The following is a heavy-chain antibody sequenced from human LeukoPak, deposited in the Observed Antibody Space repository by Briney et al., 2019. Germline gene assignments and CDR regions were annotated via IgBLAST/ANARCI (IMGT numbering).Heavy chain of an antibody. CDR1: GGSISSYY. Sequence: PSETLSLTCTVSGGSISSYYWSWIRQPPGKGLEWIGYIYTSGSTNYNPSLKSRVTISVDTSKNQFSLKLSSVTAADTAVYYCARGYGSWSYYYYYYMDVWGKGTTVTVSS. J-gene: IGHJ6*03. D-gene: IGHD6-13*01. V-gene: IGHV4-4*09. CDR2: IYTSGST. CDR3: ARGYGSWSYYYYYYMDV.